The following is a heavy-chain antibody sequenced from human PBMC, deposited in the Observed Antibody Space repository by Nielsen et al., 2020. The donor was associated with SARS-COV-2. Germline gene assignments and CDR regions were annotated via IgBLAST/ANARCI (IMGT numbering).Heavy chain of an antibody. CDR1: GFTFSNAW. J-gene: IGHJ4*02. D-gene: IGHD4-17*01. Sequence: GGSLRLFCAASGFTFSNAWMSWVRQAPGKGLEWVGRIKSKTDGGTTDYPAPVKARFTISRDDSKNTLYLQMNSLITEDTAVYCCTTGEGIDYWGQGTLVTVSS. CDR3: TTGEGIDY. V-gene: IGHV3-15*01. CDR2: IKSKTDGGTT.